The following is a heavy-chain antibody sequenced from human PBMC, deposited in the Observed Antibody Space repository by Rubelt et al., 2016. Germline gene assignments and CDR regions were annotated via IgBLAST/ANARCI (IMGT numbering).Heavy chain of an antibody. Sequence: RGLEWMGRIIPILGLTNYAQKFEDRVTITADKSTSTAYMELSSLRFEDTAVYYCARGSDSLGYYDSSGYYSGSYYYGMDVWGQGTTVTVSS. CDR3: ARGSDSLGYYDSSGYYSGSYYYGMDV. V-gene: IGHV1-69*04. CDR2: IIPILGLT. J-gene: IGHJ6*02. D-gene: IGHD3-22*01.